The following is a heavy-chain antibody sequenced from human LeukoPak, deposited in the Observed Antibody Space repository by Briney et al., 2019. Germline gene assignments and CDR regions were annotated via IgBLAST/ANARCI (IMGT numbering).Heavy chain of an antibody. CDR3: ARVLPYSSGWGVDY. J-gene: IGHJ4*02. CDR2: IHYSGST. Sequence: SSETLSLTCTVSGGSISNHYWSCIRQPPGKGLEWIGYIHYSGSTDYNPSLKSRVTISVDTAKNQFSLNLSSVTAADTAVYYCARVLPYSSGWGVDYWGQGTLVTVSS. CDR1: GGSISNHY. D-gene: IGHD6-19*01. V-gene: IGHV4-59*11.